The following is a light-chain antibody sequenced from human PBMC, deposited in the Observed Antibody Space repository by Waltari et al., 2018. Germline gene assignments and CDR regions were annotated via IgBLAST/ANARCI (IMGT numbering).Light chain of an antibody. CDR3: QTWGTGIHVV. J-gene: IGLJ2*01. CDR2: LNSDGSH. V-gene: IGLV4-69*01. Sequence: QLVLTQSPSASASLGASVKLTCTLSSGHSSYAIAWHQQQPEKGPRYLMKLNSDGSHSKGYGIPDRFSGSSSVAERYLTISSLQSEDEADYYCQTWGTGIHVVFGGGTKLTVL. CDR1: SGHSSYA.